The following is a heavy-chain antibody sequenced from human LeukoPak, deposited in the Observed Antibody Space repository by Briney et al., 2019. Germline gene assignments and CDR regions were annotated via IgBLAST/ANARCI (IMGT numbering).Heavy chain of an antibody. J-gene: IGHJ4*02. Sequence: NPSETLSLTCTVSGGSISSTTYYWGWIRQPPGKGLEWIGNIYYRGSTYYNPSLKSRVTISVDTSKNQFSLKLSSVTAADTAVYYCARLIRVVRGVIRFDYWGQGTLVTVSS. CDR2: IYYRGST. CDR1: GGSISSTTYY. V-gene: IGHV4-39*01. CDR3: ARLIRVVRGVIRFDY. D-gene: IGHD3-10*01.